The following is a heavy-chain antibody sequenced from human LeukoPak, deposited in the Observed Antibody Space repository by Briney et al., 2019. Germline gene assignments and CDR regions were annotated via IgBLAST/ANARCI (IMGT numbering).Heavy chain of an antibody. Sequence: GGSLRLSCAASGFTVSSNYMSWVRQAPGKGLEWVSAIYSGGSTYYADSVKGRFTISRDNSKNTLYLQMNSLRADDTAVYYCARRCGGSCFYAFDIWGQGTMVTVSS. V-gene: IGHV3-66*01. CDR3: ARRCGGSCFYAFDI. CDR2: IYSGGST. CDR1: GFTVSSNY. J-gene: IGHJ3*02. D-gene: IGHD2-15*01.